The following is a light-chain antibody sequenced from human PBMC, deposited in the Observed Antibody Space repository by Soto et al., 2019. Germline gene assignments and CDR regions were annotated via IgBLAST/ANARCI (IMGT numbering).Light chain of an antibody. J-gene: IGKJ1*01. CDR3: QQYGSSPWT. Sequence: EIVLTQSPDTLSLSPGERATLSCRASQRMSSSYLAWYQQKPGQAPRLLIFGASSRATGIPDRFSGSGSETDFTLTISRLEPEDFAVYYCQQYGSSPWTFGQGTKVEIK. CDR1: QRMSSSY. CDR2: GAS. V-gene: IGKV3-20*01.